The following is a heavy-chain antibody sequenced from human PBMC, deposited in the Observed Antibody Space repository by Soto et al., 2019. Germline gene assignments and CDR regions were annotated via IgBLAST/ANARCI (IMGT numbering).Heavy chain of an antibody. CDR3: ARGSSIAGLYYGMDV. V-gene: IGHV4-31*03. CDR1: GGSISSGGYY. CDR2: NYYSGIT. J-gene: IGHJ6*02. Sequence: QVQLQESGPGLVKPSQTLSLTCTVSGGSISSGGYYWTWIRQHPGKGLEWIGYNYYSGITYYNPSLKCRATISLDTSKTQFSLKLSSVTAADTAVYYCARGSSIAGLYYGMDVWGQGTTVTVSS. D-gene: IGHD6-6*01.